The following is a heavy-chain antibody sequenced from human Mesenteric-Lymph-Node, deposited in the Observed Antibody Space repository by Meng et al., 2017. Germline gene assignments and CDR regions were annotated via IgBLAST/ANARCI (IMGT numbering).Heavy chain of an antibody. CDR3: ARVGATLNTKIDY. D-gene: IGHD1-26*01. CDR1: GYTLNTFA. CDR2: IDAGNGNT. V-gene: IGHV1-3*01. Sequence: HDLLVQSGDEGKKAGASGNVSRKASGYTLNTFAMHSLRQAPRQRVEWMGWIDAGNGNTKYSQKFQGRVTITRDTSESTAYMELSRLRSEDTAVYYCARVGATLNTKIDYWGQGTLVTVSS. J-gene: IGHJ4*02.